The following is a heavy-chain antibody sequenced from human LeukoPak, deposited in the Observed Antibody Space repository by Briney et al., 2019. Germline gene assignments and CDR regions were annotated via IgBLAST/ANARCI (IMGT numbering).Heavy chain of an antibody. Sequence: APVKVSCKTSGYTFTRHSMHWVRQAPGQGLEWMGIINPNGGRTTYALKIQGRVTMTRDMSTGTMYMEMSSLRSEDTAVYYCARDNNGWAWDYWGQGTLVTVPS. J-gene: IGHJ4*02. V-gene: IGHV1-46*01. CDR2: INPNGGRT. D-gene: IGHD6-19*01. CDR3: ARDNNGWAWDY. CDR1: GYTFTRHS.